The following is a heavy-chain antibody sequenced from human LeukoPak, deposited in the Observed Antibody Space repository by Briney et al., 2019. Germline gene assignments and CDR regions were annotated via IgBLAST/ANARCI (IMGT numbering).Heavy chain of an antibody. CDR3: ARVACSGGSCYSGWFDP. J-gene: IGHJ5*02. CDR1: GGSISSYY. D-gene: IGHD2-15*01. V-gene: IGHV4-59*12. CDR2: IYYSGST. Sequence: PSETLSPTCTVSGGSISSYYWSWIRQPPGKGLEWIGYIYYSGSTNYNPSLKSRVTISVDTSKNQFSLKLSSVTAADTAVYYCARVACSGGSCYSGWFDPWGQGTLVTVSS.